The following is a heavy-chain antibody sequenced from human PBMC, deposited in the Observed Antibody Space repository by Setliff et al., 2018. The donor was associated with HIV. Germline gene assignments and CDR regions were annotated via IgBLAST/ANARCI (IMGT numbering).Heavy chain of an antibody. CDR1: GFTFSDYS. Sequence: LRLSCAVSGFTFSDYSMNWVRQAPGKGLEWVSSISSSSDYIYYADSVKGRFIISRDNAKNSLYLQMNSLRAEDTAVYYCARDFRIQLWLRSPFDYWGQGTLVTVSS. J-gene: IGHJ4*02. CDR2: ISSSSDYI. CDR3: ARDFRIQLWLRSPFDY. V-gene: IGHV3-21*01. D-gene: IGHD5-18*01.